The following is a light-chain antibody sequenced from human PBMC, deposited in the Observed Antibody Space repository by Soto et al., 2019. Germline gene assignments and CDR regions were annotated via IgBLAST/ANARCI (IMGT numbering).Light chain of an antibody. CDR1: SSDVGGYNY. J-gene: IGLJ2*01. Sequence: QSALTQPASVSGSPGQSITISCTGTSSDVGGYNYVSWYQQHPGKAPKLMIYDVSNRPSGVSNRFSGSKSGNTASLTISGLQAEDEDYYYCRSYASSSTVVFGGGTQLTVL. CDR3: RSYASSSTVV. CDR2: DVS. V-gene: IGLV2-14*01.